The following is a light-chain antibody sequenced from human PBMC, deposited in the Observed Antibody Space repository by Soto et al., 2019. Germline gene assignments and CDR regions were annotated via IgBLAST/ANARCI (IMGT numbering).Light chain of an antibody. J-gene: IGKJ4*01. CDR2: AAS. Sequence: DIQVTQSPSSLSASVGDRVTITCRASQGISNYLAWYQQKPGKVPKLLIYAASTLQSGVPSRFSGRGSGTLFTLTISSLQPEDVATYSCQKYNSAPLTFGGGTEVEIK. V-gene: IGKV1-27*01. CDR3: QKYNSAPLT. CDR1: QGISNY.